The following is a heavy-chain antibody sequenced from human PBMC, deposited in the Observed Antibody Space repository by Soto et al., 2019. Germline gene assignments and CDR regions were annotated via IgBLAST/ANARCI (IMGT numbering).Heavy chain of an antibody. Sequence: GGYLRLSCAASAISFSSYTMSWVHQAPGKGLESVSSIRGSCGSIYYADSVNGRFTVYRDNAKKSLSLQMNSLRPVDTVVYYCAGSMFAIYYLDPWGQGTPVTVAS. CDR2: IRGSCGSI. CDR3: AGSMFAIYYLDP. CDR1: AISFSSYT. D-gene: IGHD2-8*01. V-gene: IGHV3-21*01. J-gene: IGHJ5*02.